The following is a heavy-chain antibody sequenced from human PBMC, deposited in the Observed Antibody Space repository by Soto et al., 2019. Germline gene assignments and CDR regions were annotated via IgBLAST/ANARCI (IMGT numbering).Heavy chain of an antibody. CDR3: ARARGVVVPAAGNYYYYYGMDV. J-gene: IGHJ6*02. Sequence: VASVKVSCKASGYTFTGYYMHWVRQAPGQGLEWMGWINPNSGGTNYAQKFQGWVTMTRDTSISTAYMELSRLRSDDTAVYYCARARGVVVPAAGNYYYYYGMDVWGQGTTVTSP. D-gene: IGHD2-2*01. CDR1: GYTFTGYY. V-gene: IGHV1-2*04. CDR2: INPNSGGT.